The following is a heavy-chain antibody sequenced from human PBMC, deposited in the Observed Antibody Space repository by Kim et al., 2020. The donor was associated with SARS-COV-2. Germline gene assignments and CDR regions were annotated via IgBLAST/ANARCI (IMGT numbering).Heavy chain of an antibody. Sequence: VKGRFTISRDNAKNSLYLQMNSLRAEDTAVYYCARAHQANRIAAADPFDYWGQGTLVTVSS. J-gene: IGHJ4*02. D-gene: IGHD6-13*01. CDR3: ARAHQANRIAAADPFDY. V-gene: IGHV3-11*06.